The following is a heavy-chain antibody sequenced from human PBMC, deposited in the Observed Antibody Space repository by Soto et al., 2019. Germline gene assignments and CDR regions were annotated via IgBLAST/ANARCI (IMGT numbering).Heavy chain of an antibody. CDR3: ARMVSGWFDP. CDR2: IYYSGST. J-gene: IGHJ5*02. D-gene: IGHD2-8*01. Sequence: KPSETLSLTCTVSGGSISSYYWSWIRQPPGKGLEWIGYIYYSGSTNYNPSLKSRVTISVDTSKNQFSLKLSSVTAADTAVYYCARMVSGWFDPWGQGTLVTVSS. V-gene: IGHV4-59*01. CDR1: GGSISSYY.